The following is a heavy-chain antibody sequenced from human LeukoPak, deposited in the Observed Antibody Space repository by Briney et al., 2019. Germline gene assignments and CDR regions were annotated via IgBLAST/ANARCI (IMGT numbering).Heavy chain of an antibody. V-gene: IGHV1-8*01. CDR1: GYTFTSYD. D-gene: IGHD6-13*01. J-gene: IGHJ4*02. CDR3: ARSPGYSSSWYLDY. CDR2: MNPNSGNT. Sequence: GASVKVSCKASGYTFTSYDINWVRQATGQGLEWMGWMNPNSGNTGYAQKFQGRVTMTRNTSISTAYMELSSLRSEDTAVYYCARSPGYSSSWYLDYWGQGTLVTVSS.